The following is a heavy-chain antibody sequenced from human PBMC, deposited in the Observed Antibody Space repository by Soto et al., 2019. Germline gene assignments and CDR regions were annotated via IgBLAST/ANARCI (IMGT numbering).Heavy chain of an antibody. V-gene: IGHV3-30*18. Sequence: QMHLVESGGGVVQPGRSLRLSCAASGFTFSSYGMHWVRQAPGKGLEWVALISSDGSNEYYADSVQGRFTISRDNSKNMLYLQMNSLRAEDTALYYCAKSPGVVIAEAILKGVYYSGMDVWGQGTTVTVSS. J-gene: IGHJ6*02. CDR1: GFTFSSYG. CDR3: AKSPGVVIAEAILKGVYYSGMDV. CDR2: ISSDGSNE. D-gene: IGHD6-13*01.